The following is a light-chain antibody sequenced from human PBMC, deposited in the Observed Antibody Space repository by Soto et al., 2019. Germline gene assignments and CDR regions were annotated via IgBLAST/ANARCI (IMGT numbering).Light chain of an antibody. CDR3: QLRST. CDR2: AAS. V-gene: IGKV1-39*01. J-gene: IGKJ2*02. CDR1: QSISSY. Sequence: DIQMTQSPSSLSASVGDRVTITFRASQSISSYLNWYQQKPGKAPKHLIYAASSLQSGVPSRFSGSGSGTDFTLTISSMQPEDFATYYCQLRSTFGQGTKLEIK.